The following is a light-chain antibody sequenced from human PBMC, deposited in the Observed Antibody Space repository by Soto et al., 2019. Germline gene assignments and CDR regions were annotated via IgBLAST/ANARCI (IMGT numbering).Light chain of an antibody. CDR2: GAS. V-gene: IGKV3-15*01. CDR1: QSVSSN. J-gene: IGKJ1*01. Sequence: EIVMTQSPVTLSVSPGERATLSCRTSQSVSSNLAWYQQKPGQAPRLLIDGASTRATGIPARFSGSGSGTEFTLTISSLQSEDFAVYYCQQYSNWPPWTFGQGIKVEIK. CDR3: QQYSNWPPWT.